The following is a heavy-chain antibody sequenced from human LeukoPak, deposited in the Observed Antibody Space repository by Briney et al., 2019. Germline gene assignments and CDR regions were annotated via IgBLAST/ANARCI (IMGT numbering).Heavy chain of an antibody. J-gene: IGHJ4*02. D-gene: IGHD1-20*01. CDR3: ARGTNWSPLDFDY. V-gene: IGHV3-21*04. CDR1: GFTFSNYH. CDR2: ISSDSSSFK. Sequence: GGSLRLSCAASGFTFSNYHFHWVRQAPGKGLEWVSSISSDSSSFKYYAHSVQGRFTISRDNARNSMYLQMNSLRAEDTAVYYCARGTNWSPLDFDYWGQGSLVTVSS.